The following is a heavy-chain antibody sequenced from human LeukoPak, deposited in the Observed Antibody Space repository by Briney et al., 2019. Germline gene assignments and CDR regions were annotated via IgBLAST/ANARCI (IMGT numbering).Heavy chain of an antibody. CDR3: ARDGSTSCFLRGKCDYGMDV. J-gene: IGHJ6*02. CDR2: IYTNWRT. Sequence: PSETLSLTCTVSGVSISGYHWAWIRQPAGKGLEWVGRIYTNWRTDYSPSLWCRATISVDTPKNQFSLKLTSVTAADAAVYYCARDGSTSCFLRGKCDYGMDVWGQGTTVIVSS. CDR1: GVSISGYH. D-gene: IGHD2-2*01. V-gene: IGHV4-4*07.